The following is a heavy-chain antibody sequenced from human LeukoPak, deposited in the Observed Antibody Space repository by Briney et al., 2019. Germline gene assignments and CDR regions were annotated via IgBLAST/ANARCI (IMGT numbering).Heavy chain of an antibody. CDR1: GFTFDDYA. D-gene: IGHD6-19*01. V-gene: IGHV3-9*01. Sequence: GRSLRLSCAASGFTFDDYAMHWVRQAPGKGLEWVSGISWNSGSMGYADSVKGRFTISRDNAKNSLYLQMNSLRAEDTALYYCAKSTVAGDFDYWGQGTLVTVSS. CDR2: ISWNSGSM. CDR3: AKSTVAGDFDY. J-gene: IGHJ4*02.